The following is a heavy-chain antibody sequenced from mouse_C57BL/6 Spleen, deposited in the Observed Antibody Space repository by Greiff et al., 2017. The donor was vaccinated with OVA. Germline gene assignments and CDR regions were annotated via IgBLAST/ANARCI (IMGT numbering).Heavy chain of an antibody. CDR2: ISYDGSN. Sequence: VQLKESGPGLVKPSQSLSLTCSVTGYYITSGYYWNWTRQFPGNKMEWMGYISYDGSNNYNPSLKNRISITRDTSKNQFFLKLNSVTTEDTATYYCARNYDYAYWYFDVWGTGTTVTVSS. D-gene: IGHD2-4*01. V-gene: IGHV3-6*01. J-gene: IGHJ1*03. CDR3: ARNYDYAYWYFDV. CDR1: GYYITSGYY.